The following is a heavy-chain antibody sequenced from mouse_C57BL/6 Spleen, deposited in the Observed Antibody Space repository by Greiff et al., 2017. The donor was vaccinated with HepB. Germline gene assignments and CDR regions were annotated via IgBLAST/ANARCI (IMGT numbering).Heavy chain of an antibody. CDR2: IWSGGST. J-gene: IGHJ2*01. V-gene: IGHV2-2*01. Sequence: QVQLQQSGPGLVQPSQSLSITCTVSGFSLTSYGVHWVRQSPGKGLEWLGVIWSGGSTDYNAAFISRLSISKDNSKSQVFFKMNSLQADYTAIYYCARDYYGLDYWGQGTTLTVSS. CDR1: GFSLTSYG. D-gene: IGHD1-1*01. CDR3: ARDYYGLDY.